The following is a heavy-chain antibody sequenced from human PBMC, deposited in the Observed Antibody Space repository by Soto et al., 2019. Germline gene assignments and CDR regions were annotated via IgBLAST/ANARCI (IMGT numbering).Heavy chain of an antibody. D-gene: IGHD3-10*01. Sequence: EVQLVESGGGLVQPGGSLKLSCAASGFTFSSYLMSWVRQAPGKGLEWVANMNQDGSEIYYVDSVRGRFTISRDNGEKSLYLQMNSLRAEDTAVYYCARGRSLLWFGEPRGQGTLVTVSS. J-gene: IGHJ4*02. CDR3: ARGRSLLWFGEP. CDR1: GFTFSSYL. V-gene: IGHV3-7*01. CDR2: MNQDGSEI.